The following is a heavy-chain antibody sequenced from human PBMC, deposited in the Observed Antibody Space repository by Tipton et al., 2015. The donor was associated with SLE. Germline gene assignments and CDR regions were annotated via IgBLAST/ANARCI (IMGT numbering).Heavy chain of an antibody. CDR1: GFTFSTYG. Sequence: SLRLSCAASGFTFSTYGMRWVRQSPEKGLAWVSSISGTDNSTYYADSVKGRFTISRDNSKNTLYLQMNSLTGDDTAVYYCAKRPYDVFTGAHFDYWGQGTLVTVSS. J-gene: IGHJ4*02. D-gene: IGHD3-9*01. V-gene: IGHV3-23*01. CDR2: ISGTDNST. CDR3: AKRPYDVFTGAHFDY.